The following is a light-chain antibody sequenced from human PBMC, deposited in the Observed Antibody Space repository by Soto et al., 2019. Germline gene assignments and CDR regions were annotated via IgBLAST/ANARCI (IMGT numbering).Light chain of an antibody. V-gene: IGLV2-14*01. CDR1: SSDVGGYNY. Sequence: QSALTQPASVSGSPGQSITISCTGTSSDVGGYNYVSWYQQHPGKAPKLMIYEVSNRPSGVSHRFSGSKSGNTASLTISGLQAEDEADYYCSSFTSSSPGVFGSGTKLTVL. CDR2: EVS. CDR3: SSFTSSSPGV. J-gene: IGLJ1*01.